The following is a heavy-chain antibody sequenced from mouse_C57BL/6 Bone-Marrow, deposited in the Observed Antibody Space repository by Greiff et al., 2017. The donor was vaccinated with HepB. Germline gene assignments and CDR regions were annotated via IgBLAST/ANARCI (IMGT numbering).Heavy chain of an antibody. V-gene: IGHV1-64*01. Sequence: QVQLQQPGAELVKPGASVKLSCKASGYTFTSYWMHWVKQRPGQGLEWIGMIHPNSGSTNYNEKFKSKATLTVDKSSSTAYMQLSSLTSEDSAVYYCARGGVLLRPDYFDYWGQGTTLTVSS. CDR3: ARGGVLLRPDYFDY. J-gene: IGHJ2*01. D-gene: IGHD1-2*01. CDR2: IHPNSGST. CDR1: GYTFTSYW.